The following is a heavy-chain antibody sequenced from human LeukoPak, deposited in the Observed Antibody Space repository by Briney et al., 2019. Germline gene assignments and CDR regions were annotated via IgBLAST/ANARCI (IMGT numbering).Heavy chain of an antibody. J-gene: IGHJ4*02. D-gene: IGHD3-10*01. CDR1: GFTFSSYA. CDR2: ISYDGSNK. CDR3: ASWPGDWYGEDS. V-gene: IGHV3-30*14. Sequence: PGGSLRLSCAASGFTFSSYAMHWVRQAPGKGLEWVAVISYDGSNKYYADSVKGRFTISRDTSKNTLYLQMNSLRAEDTAVYYCASWPGDWYGEDSWGQGTLVTVSS.